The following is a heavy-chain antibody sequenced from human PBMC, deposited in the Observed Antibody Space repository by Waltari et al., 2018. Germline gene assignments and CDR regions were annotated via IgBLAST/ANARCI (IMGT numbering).Heavy chain of an antibody. CDR3: ASDTVLGGFDI. Sequence: QVQLQESGPGLVNPSETLSLTCTVSGGSIRTHYWSWIRPSPGKGLEWIAYSYYTGSTNYNPSLKSRVSISVDTSKNQFSLKLTSVTAADTAVYYCASDTVLGGFDIWGQGTMVTVSS. D-gene: IGHD2-15*01. CDR1: GGSIRTHY. V-gene: IGHV4-59*08. J-gene: IGHJ3*02. CDR2: SYYTGST.